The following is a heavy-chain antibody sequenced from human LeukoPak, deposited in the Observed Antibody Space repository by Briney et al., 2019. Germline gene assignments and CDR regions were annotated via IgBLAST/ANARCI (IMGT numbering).Heavy chain of an antibody. V-gene: IGHV7-4-1*02. CDR1: GYTFTRYA. CDR3: ARPGDYYYDSSGYLYD. CDR2: LNTNTGNP. Sequence: ASVKVSCKASGYTFTRYAMNWVRQAPGQGLEWLGWLNTNTGNPTYAQGFTGRFVFSLDTSVSTAYLQISSLKAEDTAVYYCARPGDYYYDSSGYLYDWGQGTLITVSS. J-gene: IGHJ4*02. D-gene: IGHD3-22*01.